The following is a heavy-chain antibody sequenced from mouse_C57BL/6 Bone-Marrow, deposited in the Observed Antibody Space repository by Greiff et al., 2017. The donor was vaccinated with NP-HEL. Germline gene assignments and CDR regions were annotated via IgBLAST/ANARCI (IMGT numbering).Heavy chain of an antibody. CDR1: GYTFTSYW. CDR2: IDPSDSYT. Sequence: QVQLQQPGAELVRPGTSVKLSCKASGYTFTSYWMHWVKQRPGQGLEWIGVIDPSDSYTNYNQKFKGKATLNVDTSSSTAYMQLSSLTSEDSAVYYCARNSKTAMDYWGQGTSVTVSS. V-gene: IGHV1-59*01. D-gene: IGHD2-5*01. J-gene: IGHJ4*01. CDR3: ARNSKTAMDY.